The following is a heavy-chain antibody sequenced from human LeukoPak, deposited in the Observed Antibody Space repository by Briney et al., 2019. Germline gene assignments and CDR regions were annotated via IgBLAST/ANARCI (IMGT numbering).Heavy chain of an antibody. V-gene: IGHV3-53*01. CDR2: IYSGGDT. J-gene: IGHJ5*02. CDR1: GFTVSSNY. CDR3: ARNNGGREVVGDWFDP. D-gene: IGHD1-26*01. Sequence: GGSLRLSCAASGFTVSSNYMSWVRRAPGKGLEWVSVIYSGGDTYCADSVKGRFTISRDNSKNTLYLQMNSLRAEDTAVYYCARNNGGREVVGDWFDPWGQGTLVTVSS.